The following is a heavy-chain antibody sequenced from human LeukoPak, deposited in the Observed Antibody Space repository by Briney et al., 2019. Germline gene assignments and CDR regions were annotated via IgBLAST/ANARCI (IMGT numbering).Heavy chain of an antibody. CDR3: ARPSLYYDSSGYPEYYFDY. CDR2: ISAYNGNT. CDR1: GYTFTSYG. Sequence: ASVKVSCKASGYTFTSYGISWVRQAPGQGLEWMGWISAYNGNTNYAQKLQGRVTMTTDTSTGTAYMELRSLRSDDTAVYYCARPSLYYDSSGYPEYYFDYWGQGTLVTVSS. J-gene: IGHJ4*02. D-gene: IGHD3-22*01. V-gene: IGHV1-18*01.